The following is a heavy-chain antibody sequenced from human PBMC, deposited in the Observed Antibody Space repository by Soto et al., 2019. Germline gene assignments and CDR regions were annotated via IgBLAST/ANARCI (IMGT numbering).Heavy chain of an antibody. V-gene: IGHV3-7*03. CDR2: VKQDGSVK. CDR3: ARLRDSSVYLDY. D-gene: IGHD3-22*01. Sequence: CAVSGFSITSHWIFWVRQAQEKVLEWVSSVKQDGSVKYYADSVRGRFTISRDNVKNSIFLDMSSLKASDTAMYFCARLRDSSVYLDYWGLGTLVTVSS. J-gene: IGHJ4*02. CDR1: GFSITSHW.